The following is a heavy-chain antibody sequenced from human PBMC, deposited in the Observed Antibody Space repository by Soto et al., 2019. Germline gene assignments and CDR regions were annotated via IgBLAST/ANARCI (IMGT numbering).Heavy chain of an antibody. CDR3: VRARSTDSRPDY. D-gene: IGHD3-22*01. V-gene: IGHV3-7*01. CDR2: IIKDGSEK. J-gene: IGHJ4*02. CDR1: GFTFSNYW. Sequence: LRLSCAASGFTFSNYWMTWVRQAPGKGLEWVANIIKDGSEKSYEDSLKGRFTISRDNAKNSLFLQLDSLRAEDTAVYFCVRARSTDSRPDYWGQGTLVTVSS.